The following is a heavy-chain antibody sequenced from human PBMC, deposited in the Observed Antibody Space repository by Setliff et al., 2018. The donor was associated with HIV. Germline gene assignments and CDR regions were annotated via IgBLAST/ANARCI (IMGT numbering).Heavy chain of an antibody. CDR2: MSYTGTT. D-gene: IGHD3-22*01. CDR3: ARSNYYDSSGYLITLFDY. Sequence: SETLSLTCSVSGGSISSSSYYWGWIRQPPGKGLDWIGSMSYTGTTYDNPSLKSRVTISVDTSKNQFSLKLSSVTAADTAVYYCARSNYYDSSGYLITLFDYWGQGTLVTVSS. J-gene: IGHJ4*02. CDR1: GGSISSSSYY. V-gene: IGHV4-39*07.